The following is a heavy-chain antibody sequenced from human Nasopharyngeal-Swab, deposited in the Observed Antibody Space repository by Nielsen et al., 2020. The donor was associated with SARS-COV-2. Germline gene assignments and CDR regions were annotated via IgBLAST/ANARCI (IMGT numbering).Heavy chain of an antibody. J-gene: IGHJ4*02. V-gene: IGHV3-21*01. CDR1: GFTFSSCS. CDR2: ISSSSSYI. CDR3: ARASRGTSTRPFDY. Sequence: GGSLRLSCAASGFTFSSCSMNWVRQAPGKGLEWVSSISSSSSYIYYADSVKGRFTISRDNAKSSLYLQMNSLTAEDTAVYYCARASRGTSTRPFDYWGQGTLVTVSS. D-gene: IGHD1-1*01.